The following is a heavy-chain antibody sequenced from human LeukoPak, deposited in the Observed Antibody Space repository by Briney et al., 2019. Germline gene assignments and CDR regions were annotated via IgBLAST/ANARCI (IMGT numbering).Heavy chain of an antibody. D-gene: IGHD6-13*01. J-gene: IGHJ4*02. V-gene: IGHV3-23*01. Sequence: GGSLRLSCAASGLTFSRSAMSWVRQAPGKGLEWVSLISGGGDTTYYAGSVKGRFTISRDNSKNTLYLQMNSLRAEDTAVYYCTKQQLASLFDYWGQGTLVTVSS. CDR3: TKQQLASLFDY. CDR2: ISGGGDTT. CDR1: GLTFSRSA.